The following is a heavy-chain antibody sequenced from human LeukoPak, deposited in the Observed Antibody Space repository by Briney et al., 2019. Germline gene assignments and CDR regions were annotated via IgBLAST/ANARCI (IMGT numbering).Heavy chain of an antibody. CDR3: AREGTVTLYYFDY. Sequence: GGSLRLSCAASGFTFSSYWMSWVRQAPGKGLDCVANIKQDGSEKYYVDSVKGRFTISRDNAKNSLYLQMNSLRAENTAVYYCAREGTVTLYYFDYWGQGTLVTVSS. CDR1: GFTFSSYW. CDR2: IKQDGSEK. D-gene: IGHD4-17*01. J-gene: IGHJ4*02. V-gene: IGHV3-7*01.